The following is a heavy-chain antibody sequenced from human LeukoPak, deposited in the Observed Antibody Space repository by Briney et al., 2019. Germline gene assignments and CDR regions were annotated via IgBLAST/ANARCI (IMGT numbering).Heavy chain of an antibody. CDR2: ISSSGSTI. J-gene: IGHJ4*02. V-gene: IGHV3-48*03. CDR3: GRRWGSCVDY. CDR1: GFTFSSYE. D-gene: IGHD6-13*01. Sequence: GGSLRLSCAASGFTFSSYEMNWVRQAPGKGLEWVSYISSSGSTIYYADSVKGRFTISRDNSKNTLYLQMNSLRVEDTAVYYCGRRWGSCVDYWGQGTLVTVSS.